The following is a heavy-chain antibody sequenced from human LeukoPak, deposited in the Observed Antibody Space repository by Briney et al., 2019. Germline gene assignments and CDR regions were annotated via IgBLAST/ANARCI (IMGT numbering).Heavy chain of an antibody. CDR3: ARDIDNGDYVVY. Sequence: GGSLRLSCAASGFTFSSYAMSRVRQAPGMGLEWVSSIGSSGDITYYADSVKGRFTISRDNSKNTLYLQMNSLRAEDTAVYYCARDIDNGDYVVYWGQGTLVTVSS. J-gene: IGHJ4*02. D-gene: IGHD4-17*01. V-gene: IGHV3-23*01. CDR1: GFTFSSYA. CDR2: IGSSGDIT.